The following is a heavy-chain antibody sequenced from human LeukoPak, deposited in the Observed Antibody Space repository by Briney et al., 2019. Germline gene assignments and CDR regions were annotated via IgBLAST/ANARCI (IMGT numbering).Heavy chain of an antibody. CDR2: IIPSLDVA. CDR1: GGTFSSCA. Sequence: ASVNVSCKASGGTFSSCAISWVRQAPGQGLEWMGRIIPSLDVANHAQKFQGRVTITAYKSTSTVYMELSSLKSEDTAVYYCVYCSGGSCFASNWFDPWGQGTLVTVSS. V-gene: IGHV1-69*04. J-gene: IGHJ5*02. D-gene: IGHD2-15*01. CDR3: VYCSGGSCFASNWFDP.